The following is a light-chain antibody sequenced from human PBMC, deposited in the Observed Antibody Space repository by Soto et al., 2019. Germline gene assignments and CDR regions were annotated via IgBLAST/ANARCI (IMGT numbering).Light chain of an antibody. CDR1: QSVSNNY. V-gene: IGKV3-20*01. CDR2: GAS. Sequence: EIVLTHSPGTLSRSPGEIPTLSCSASQSVSNNYLAWYQQKPGQAPRLLIYGASNRATGIPDRFSGSGSGTDFTLTISRLETEDFAVYYCQQYGSSGTFGQGTKVDIK. J-gene: IGKJ1*01. CDR3: QQYGSSGT.